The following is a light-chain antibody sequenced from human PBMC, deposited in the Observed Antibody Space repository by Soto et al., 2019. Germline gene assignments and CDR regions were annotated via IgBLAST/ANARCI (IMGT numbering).Light chain of an antibody. V-gene: IGKV1-39*01. CDR3: QQSYSTPRGT. Sequence: DIQMTQSPSSLSASVGDIVTITCRASQSISSYLNWYQQKPGKAPKLLIYAASSLQSGVPSRFSGSGSGTDFTLTISSLQPEDFATYYCQQSYSTPRGTFGQGTKVDIK. CDR2: AAS. CDR1: QSISSY. J-gene: IGKJ1*01.